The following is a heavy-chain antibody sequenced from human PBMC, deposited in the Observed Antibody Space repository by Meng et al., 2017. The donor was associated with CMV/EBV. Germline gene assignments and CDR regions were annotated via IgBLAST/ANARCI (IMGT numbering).Heavy chain of an antibody. CDR2: IYHSGST. Sequence: GGSLSSSHWWSWVRQPPGKGLEWIGEIYHSGSTNYNPSLKSRVTISVDKSKNQFSLKLSSVTAADTAVYYCARGPILWFGESSSFDLWGRGTLVTVSS. V-gene: IGHV4-4*02. D-gene: IGHD3-10*01. J-gene: IGHJ2*01. CDR1: GGSLSSSHW. CDR3: ARGPILWFGESSSFDL.